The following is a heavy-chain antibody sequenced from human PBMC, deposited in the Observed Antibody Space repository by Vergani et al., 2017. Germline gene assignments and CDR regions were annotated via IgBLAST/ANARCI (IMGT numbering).Heavy chain of an antibody. V-gene: IGHV4-59*01. D-gene: IGHD2-21*01. CDR3: VRDTRRYFLDSIDGGDSDSPPFVPSV. J-gene: IGHJ3*01. CDR2: IYYNGRT. CDR1: GGSLTPYY. Sequence: QVRPQESGPGLVRPSETLSLTCTVSGGSLTPYYWSWIRQSPGKGLEWIGNIYYNGRTKYNPSLKSRATISADTSKDQFSLRLTSMTAADTAVYYCVRDTRRYFLDSIDGGDSDSPPFVPSVWGLGTGVIVSS.